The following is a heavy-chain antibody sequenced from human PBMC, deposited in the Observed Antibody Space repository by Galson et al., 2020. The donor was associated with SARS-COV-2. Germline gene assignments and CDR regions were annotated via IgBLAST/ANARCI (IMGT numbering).Heavy chain of an antibody. CDR2: IYIGGTT. CDR3: ARGGRLQDGIDVYYMDV. V-gene: IGHV3-53*01. Sequence: GGSLRLSCAASGFTVNSTYMAWVRQPPEKGLECISAIYIGGTTSYADSVKGRFTISRDNSKSTLYLQMNTLRADDTAVYYCARGGRLQDGIDVYYMDVWGKGTTVTVSS. J-gene: IGHJ6*03. D-gene: IGHD1-26*01. CDR1: GFTVNSTY.